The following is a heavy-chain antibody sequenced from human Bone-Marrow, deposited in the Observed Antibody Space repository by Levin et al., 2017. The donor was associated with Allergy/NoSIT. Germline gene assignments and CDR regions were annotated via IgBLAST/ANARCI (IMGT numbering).Heavy chain of an antibody. Sequence: ASVKVSCKASGYTFTGYYMHWVRQAPGQGLEWMGRINPNGGGTNYAQKFQGRVTMTRDTSISTAYMELSRLRSDDTAVYYCARANCSSTSCYDDWFDPWGQGTLVTVSS. J-gene: IGHJ5*02. V-gene: IGHV1-2*06. CDR3: ARANCSSTSCYDDWFDP. CDR2: INPNGGGT. D-gene: IGHD2-2*01. CDR1: GYTFTGYY.